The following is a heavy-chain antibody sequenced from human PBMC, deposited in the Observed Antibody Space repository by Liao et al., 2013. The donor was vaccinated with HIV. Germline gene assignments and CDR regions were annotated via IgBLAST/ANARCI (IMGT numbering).Heavy chain of an antibody. V-gene: IGHV4-61*02. CDR1: GGSISSGSYY. CDR2: IYTSGST. Sequence: QVQLQESGPGLVKPSQTLSLTCTVSGGSISSGSYYWSWIRQPAGKGLEWIGRIYTSGSTNYNPSLKSRVTISVDTSKNQFSLMVSSVTAADTAVYYCARTLDYWGQGTLVTVSS. J-gene: IGHJ4*02. CDR3: ARTLDY.